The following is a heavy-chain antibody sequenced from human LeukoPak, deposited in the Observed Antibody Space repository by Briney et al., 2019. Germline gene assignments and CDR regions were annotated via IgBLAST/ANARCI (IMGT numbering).Heavy chain of an antibody. J-gene: IGHJ4*02. CDR3: VKDCSYYYDSGSPLDY. CDR1: GFTFSSYA. V-gene: IGHV3-64D*06. CDR2: ISSNGGST. Sequence: GGSLRLSCSASGFTFSSYAMHWVRQAPGKGLEYVSAISSNGGSTYYADSVKGRFTISRDNSKNTLYLQMSSLRAEDTAVYYCVKDCSYYYDSGSPLDYRGQGTLVTVSS. D-gene: IGHD3-10*01.